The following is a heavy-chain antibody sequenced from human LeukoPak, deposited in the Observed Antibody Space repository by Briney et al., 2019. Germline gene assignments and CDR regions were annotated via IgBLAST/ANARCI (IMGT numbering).Heavy chain of an antibody. V-gene: IGHV3-9*01. D-gene: IGHD6-19*01. CDR2: ISWNSGSI. J-gene: IGHJ5*02. CDR1: GFTFDDYA. Sequence: GGSLRLSCAASGFTFDDYAMHWVRQAPGKGLEWVSGISWNSGSIGYADSVKGRFTISRGNAKNSLYLQMNSLRAEDTALYYCAKDLDSSGWYSNWFDPWGQGTLVTVSS. CDR3: AKDLDSSGWYSNWFDP.